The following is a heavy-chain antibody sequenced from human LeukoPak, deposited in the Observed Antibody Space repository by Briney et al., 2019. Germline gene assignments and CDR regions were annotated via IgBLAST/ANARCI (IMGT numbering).Heavy chain of an antibody. CDR1: GYTFTNYG. D-gene: IGHD3-10*01. Sequence: ASVKVSCKTSGYTFTNYGISWVRQAPGQGLEWMGWINPNSGGTNYAQKFQGRVTMTRDTSISTAYMELSRLRSDDTAVYYCARLTYYYGSGILPWGQGTLVTVSS. J-gene: IGHJ4*02. CDR3: ARLTYYYGSGILP. CDR2: INPNSGGT. V-gene: IGHV1-2*02.